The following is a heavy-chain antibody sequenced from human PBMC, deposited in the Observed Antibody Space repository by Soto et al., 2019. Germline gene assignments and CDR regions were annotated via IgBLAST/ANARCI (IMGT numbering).Heavy chain of an antibody. V-gene: IGHV3-30*18. CDR1: GFTFSSYS. D-gene: IGHD4-17*01. CDR2: ISSDGSNK. Sequence: GGSLRLSCAASGFTFSSYSIHWVRQAPGKGLEWVAVISSDGSNKYYGDSVKGRFTISRDNSKNTLFLQMNSLRVEDTAVCYCAKDSGSADYGGSHFDYWGQGTLVTVSS. CDR3: AKDSGSADYGGSHFDY. J-gene: IGHJ4*02.